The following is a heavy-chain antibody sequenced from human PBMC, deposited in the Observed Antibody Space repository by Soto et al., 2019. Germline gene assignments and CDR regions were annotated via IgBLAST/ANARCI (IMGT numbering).Heavy chain of an antibody. CDR3: ARNWGIFDY. Sequence: EVQLLESGGGLVQPGGSLRLSCEASGFTFSTSAMNWVRQAPGKGLEWVSTISGGGGGKYYADSVNGRFTISGDNSKNTLFLQMNSLRAEDTALYFCARNWGIFDYWGQGTLVTVSS. J-gene: IGHJ4*02. CDR1: GFTFSTSA. CDR2: ISGGGGGK. V-gene: IGHV3-23*01. D-gene: IGHD7-27*01.